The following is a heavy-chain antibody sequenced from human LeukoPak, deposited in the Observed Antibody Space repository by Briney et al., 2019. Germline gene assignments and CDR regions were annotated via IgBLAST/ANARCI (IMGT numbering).Heavy chain of an antibody. D-gene: IGHD3-10*01. V-gene: IGHV3-74*03. CDR1: GFTFNTYW. CDR2: INNDGDDI. Sequence: GGSLRLSCAAAGFTFNTYWVHWVRQAPGKGLVWVSRINNDGDDITYADSVEGRFAISRDNVKNTAYLQMNSLRVEDTAVYYCARGSLRDGSLLIDYWGQGTLVTVSS. CDR3: ARGSLRDGSLLIDY. J-gene: IGHJ4*02.